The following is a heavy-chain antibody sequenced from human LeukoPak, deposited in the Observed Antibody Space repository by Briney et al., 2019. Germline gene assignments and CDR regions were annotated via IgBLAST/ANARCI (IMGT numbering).Heavy chain of an antibody. Sequence: SQTLSLTCAISGDSVSSNSAAWNWIRQSPSRGLEWLGRTYYRSKWYNDYAVSVKSRITINPDTSKNQFSLQLNSVTPEDTPVYYCARGAAAGPTFGDAFDIWGQGTMVTVSS. CDR1: GDSVSSNSAA. D-gene: IGHD6-13*01. CDR3: ARGAAAGPTFGDAFDI. J-gene: IGHJ3*02. CDR2: TYYRSKWYN. V-gene: IGHV6-1*01.